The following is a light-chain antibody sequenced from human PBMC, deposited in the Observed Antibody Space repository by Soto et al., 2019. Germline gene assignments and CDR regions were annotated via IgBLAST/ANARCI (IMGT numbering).Light chain of an antibody. CDR3: QQYGSSPPLYT. CDR1: QSVASRN. Sequence: EIVLTQSPGTLSLSPGERATLSCRASQSVASRNLAWYQQKSGQAPRLLIYGASSRAIHTPDRFSGSGSGTDFTLTISGLEPEDFAVYYCQQYGSSPPLYTFGQGTKLEIK. V-gene: IGKV3-20*01. CDR2: GAS. J-gene: IGKJ2*01.